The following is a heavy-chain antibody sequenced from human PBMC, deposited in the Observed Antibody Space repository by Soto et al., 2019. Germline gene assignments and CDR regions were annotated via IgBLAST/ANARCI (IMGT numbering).Heavy chain of an antibody. J-gene: IGHJ4*02. CDR1: GGSISGGGYS. V-gene: IGHV4-30-2*01. D-gene: IGHD3-10*01. CDR2: IDHSGST. Sequence: TLSLTCAVSGGSISGGGYSGSWIRQPPGKGLEGIGYIDHSGSTYYNPSLKSRVTISVDSSKNQFSLKLSSGTAADTAVYYCDRTGMVRGVSLYYFDYWGQGTPVTVSS. CDR3: DRTGMVRGVSLYYFDY.